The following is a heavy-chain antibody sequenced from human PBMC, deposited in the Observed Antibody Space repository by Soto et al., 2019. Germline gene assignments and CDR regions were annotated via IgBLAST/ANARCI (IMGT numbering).Heavy chain of an antibody. D-gene: IGHD3-10*01. V-gene: IGHV4-61*01. CDR2: IYYSGSA. Sequence: SETLSLTCTASGDSVTSVSDYWSWIRQPPGKGLEWIGYIYYSGSADYNPSLGSRVTISIDTSKNQFSLKLTSATAADTAVYYCARGVGFGYYYYHMDLWGQGTTVTVSS. J-gene: IGHJ6*02. CDR1: GDSVTSVSDY. CDR3: ARGVGFGYYYYHMDL.